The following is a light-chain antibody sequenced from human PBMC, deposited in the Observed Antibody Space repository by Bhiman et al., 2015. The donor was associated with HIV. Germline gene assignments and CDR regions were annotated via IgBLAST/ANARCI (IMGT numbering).Light chain of an antibody. CDR3: SSYTSSSTIYV. Sequence: QSVLTQPPSVSGAPGQRVTISCTGSSSNIGAGYDVQWYQQLPGTAPKLLIYGNSNRPSGVPDRFSGSKSGTSASLAITGLQAEDEADYYCSSYTSSSTIYVFGTGTKVTVL. CDR2: GNS. CDR1: SSNIGAGYD. V-gene: IGLV1-40*01. J-gene: IGLJ1*01.